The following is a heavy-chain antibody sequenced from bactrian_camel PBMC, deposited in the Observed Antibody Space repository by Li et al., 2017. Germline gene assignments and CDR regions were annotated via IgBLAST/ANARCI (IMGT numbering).Heavy chain of an antibody. J-gene: IGHJ4*01. D-gene: IGHD2*01. CDR2: IDSSGTT. V-gene: IGHV3S53*01. CDR3: AATHRCYGPFWYSSFYSS. CDR1: GPVYRHNY. Sequence: GSLRLSCVESGPVYRHNYMAWFRTVTGTEREGIASIDSSGTTFYTDSVKGRFTISRDNAENTLYLQMSSLKPEDTAMYYCAATHRCYGPFWYSSFYSSWGQGTQVTVS.